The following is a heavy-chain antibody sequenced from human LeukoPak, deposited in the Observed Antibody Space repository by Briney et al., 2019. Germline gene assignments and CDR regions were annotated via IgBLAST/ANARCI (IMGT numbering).Heavy chain of an antibody. CDR1: GFTFSSYD. Sequence: GGSLRLSCSASGFTFSSYDMHWVRQVTGKGLEWVSAIDTVGDTYYPGSVKGRFIISRENAKNSLYLQLNSLRAGDTAVYYCARERMDDSSGKALQYLDCWGQGTLVTVSS. CDR2: IDTVGDT. V-gene: IGHV3-13*04. D-gene: IGHD3-22*01. CDR3: ARERMDDSSGKALQYLDC. J-gene: IGHJ4*02.